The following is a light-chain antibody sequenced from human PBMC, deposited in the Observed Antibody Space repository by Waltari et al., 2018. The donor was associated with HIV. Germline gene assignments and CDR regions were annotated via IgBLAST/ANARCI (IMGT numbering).Light chain of an antibody. J-gene: IGKJ2*01. V-gene: IGKV3-15*01. CDR1: QSVNSH. CDR3: QQYNHWPPYT. CDR2: GAS. Sequence: ELLMTQSPATLSASPGDRATLSCRPSQSVNSHLAWYQHKVGQAPTLRIYGASTRATGVPARFSGSGSVTEFTLTISSLQSEDVAVYYCQQYNHWPPYTFGQGTKLEIK.